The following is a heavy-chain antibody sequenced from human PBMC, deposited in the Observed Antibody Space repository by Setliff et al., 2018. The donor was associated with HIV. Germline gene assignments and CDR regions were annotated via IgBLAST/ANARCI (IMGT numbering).Heavy chain of an antibody. J-gene: IGHJ4*02. D-gene: IGHD2-15*01. V-gene: IGHV4-59*11. CDR2: IYYTGNI. Sequence: SETLSLTCRVSGGLMSGHFWSWVRQPPGKGLEWVAYIYYTGNINQNPSLKSRVTISMDSSKRQFYLKLSSLTAADTAVYYCVRGRYCSGSNCPRLDNWGQGILVTVS. CDR3: VRGRYCSGSNCPRLDN. CDR1: GGLMSGHF.